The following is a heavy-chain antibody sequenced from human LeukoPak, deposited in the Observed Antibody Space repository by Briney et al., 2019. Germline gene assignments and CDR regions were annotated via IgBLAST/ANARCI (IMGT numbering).Heavy chain of an antibody. Sequence: ASVKVSCKASGYTFTSYYMHWVRQAPGQGLEWMGIINPSGGSTSYAQKFQGRVTMTRDTSTSTVYMELSSLRSEDTAVYYRAIKTLEYSSGWYEDAFDIWGQGTMVTVSS. CDR1: GYTFTSYY. CDR3: AIKTLEYSSGWYEDAFDI. CDR2: INPSGGST. J-gene: IGHJ3*02. V-gene: IGHV1-46*03. D-gene: IGHD6-19*01.